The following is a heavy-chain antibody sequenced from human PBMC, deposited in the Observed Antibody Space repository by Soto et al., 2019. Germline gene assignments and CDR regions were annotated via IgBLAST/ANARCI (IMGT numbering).Heavy chain of an antibody. V-gene: IGHV4-4*02. CDR1: GGSISSSNW. Sequence: QVQLQESGPGLVKPSGTLSLTCAVSGGSISSSNWWSWVRQPPGKGLEWIGETYHTGSTNYNPSLKSRVTISVDKSKNQFSQRLSAVTAADTAVYYGARRRTMVRGVMDRNYSYYGMYVWGQGTTVTVSS. D-gene: IGHD3-10*01. J-gene: IGHJ6*02. CDR3: ARRRTMVRGVMDRNYSYYGMYV. CDR2: TYHTGST.